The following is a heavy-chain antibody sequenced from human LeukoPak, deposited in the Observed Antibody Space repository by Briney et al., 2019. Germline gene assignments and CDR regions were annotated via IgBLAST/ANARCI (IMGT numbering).Heavy chain of an antibody. J-gene: IGHJ4*02. D-gene: IGHD5-12*01. CDR3: AREKNTRGYSGYDYGY. V-gene: IGHV1/OR15-2*01. CDR1: GYTFTGYY. CDR2: ISTDNGNT. Sequence: ASVKVSCKASGYTFTGYYMHWVRQAPGQGLEWMGWISTDNGNTNYVQKLQDRVTMTTDTSTNTTYMELSRLRSDDTAVYYCAREKNTRGYSGYDYGYWGQGTLVTVSS.